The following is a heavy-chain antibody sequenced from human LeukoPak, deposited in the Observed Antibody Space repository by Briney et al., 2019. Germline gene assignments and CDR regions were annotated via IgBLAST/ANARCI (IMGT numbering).Heavy chain of an antibody. Sequence: SETLSLTCAVYGGSFSGYYWSWIRQPPGKGLEWIGEINHSGSTNYNPSLKSRVTISIDKSTNHFSLMLTSVTAADTALYYCARGMWFDTLFSAFDVWGQGTMVSVSS. J-gene: IGHJ3*01. CDR2: INHSGST. D-gene: IGHD3-10*01. CDR3: ARGMWFDTLFSAFDV. V-gene: IGHV4-34*01. CDR1: GGSFSGYY.